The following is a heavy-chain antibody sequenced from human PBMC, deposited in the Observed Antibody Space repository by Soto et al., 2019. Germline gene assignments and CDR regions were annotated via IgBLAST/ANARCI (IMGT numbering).Heavy chain of an antibody. D-gene: IGHD2-21*02. J-gene: IGHJ4*02. CDR2: IYIGDSDT. CDR1: GYSFTTYW. CDR3: ARSPCGNDCYSVAPFDY. Sequence: GESLKISCKGSGYSFTTYWIGWVRQMPGKGLEWMGIIYIGDSDTRYSPSFQGQVTFSVDKSISTAYLQWSSLKASDTAIYYCARSPCGNDCYSVAPFDYWGQGTLVTVSS. V-gene: IGHV5-51*01.